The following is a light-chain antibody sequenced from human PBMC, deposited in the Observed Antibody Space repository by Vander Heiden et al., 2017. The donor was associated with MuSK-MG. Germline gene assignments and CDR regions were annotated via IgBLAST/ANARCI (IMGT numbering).Light chain of an antibody. CDR2: AAS. J-gene: IGKJ1*01. CDR3: QQRDSTPWT. V-gene: IGKV1-39*01. Sequence: DIQMTQSPSSLSASAGDRVTITCRASQSISSYLNWYQQKPGKAPKLLIYAASSLQSGVPSRFSGSGSGTDFTLTISRLQPEDFATYYCQQRDSTPWTFGQGTKVEIK. CDR1: QSISSY.